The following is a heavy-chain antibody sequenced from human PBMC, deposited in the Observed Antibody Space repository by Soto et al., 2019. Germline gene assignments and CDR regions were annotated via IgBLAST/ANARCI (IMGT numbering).Heavy chain of an antibody. CDR1: GFTFSSYA. D-gene: IGHD2-15*01. J-gene: IGHJ6*02. CDR3: AVVDPDYYYGMDV. Sequence: GGSLRLSCAASGFTFSSYAMHWVRQAPGKGLEWVAVISYDGSNKYYADSVKGRFTISRDNSKNTLYLQMNSLRAEDTAVYYCAVVDPDYYYGMDVWGQGTTVTVSS. V-gene: IGHV3-30-3*01. CDR2: ISYDGSNK.